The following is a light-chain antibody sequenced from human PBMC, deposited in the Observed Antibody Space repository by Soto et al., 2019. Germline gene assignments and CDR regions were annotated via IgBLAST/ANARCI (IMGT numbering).Light chain of an antibody. J-gene: IGLJ3*02. V-gene: IGLV4-69*02. CDR3: QTWGTGPV. CDR1: RGHSSYA. Sequence: QPVLTQSPSTSASLGASVKLTCTLSRGHSSYAIAWHQQQPEKGPRYLMKLNSDGSHSKGDGIPDRFSGSSSGAERYLTISSLQSEDEADYYCQTWGTGPVVGGGTKLTVL. CDR2: LNSDGSH.